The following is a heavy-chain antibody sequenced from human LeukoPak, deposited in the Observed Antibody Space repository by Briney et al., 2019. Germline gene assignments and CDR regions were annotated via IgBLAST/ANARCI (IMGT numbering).Heavy chain of an antibody. CDR3: ARCMTPYYDFWSGYCDWFDP. Sequence: GESLKISCKGSGYSFTSYWIGWVRQMPGKGLEWMGIIYPGDSDTRYSPSFQGQVTILADKSISTAYLQWSSLKASDTAMYYCARCMTPYYDFWSGYCDWFDPWGQGTLVTVSS. V-gene: IGHV5-51*01. CDR1: GYSFTSYW. CDR2: IYPGDSDT. J-gene: IGHJ5*02. D-gene: IGHD3-3*01.